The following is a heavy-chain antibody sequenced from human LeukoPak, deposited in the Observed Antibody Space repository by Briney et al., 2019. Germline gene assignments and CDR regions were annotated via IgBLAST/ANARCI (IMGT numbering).Heavy chain of an antibody. D-gene: IGHD5-24*01. J-gene: IGHJ6*03. CDR2: INTDGSST. CDR3: ARGYLITGYYYYMDV. V-gene: IGHV3-74*01. Sequence: GGSLRLSCAASGFTFDDYAMHWVRQAPGKGLVWVSRINTDGSSTSYADSVKGRFTISRDNAKNTLYPQMNSLRAEDTAVYYCARGYLITGYYYYMDVWGKGTTVTVSS. CDR1: GFTFDDYA.